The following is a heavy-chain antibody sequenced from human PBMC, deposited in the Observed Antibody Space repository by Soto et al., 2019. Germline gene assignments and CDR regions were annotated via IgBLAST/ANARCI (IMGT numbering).Heavy chain of an antibody. V-gene: IGHV1-18*01. D-gene: IGHD3-22*01. CDR1: GYRFTSYG. Sequence: QAQLVQSGPEVKKPGASVKVSCKASGYRFTSYGISWVRQAPGQGLEWLGWISAYDDNTKYAQTLQGRVSMSTDTSTTTAYMGLRSLRSDDTAMYYCARGGYYDSSGSRNYHYYGMNVWGQGTTVTVSS. CDR2: ISAYDDNT. CDR3: ARGGYYDSSGSRNYHYYGMNV. J-gene: IGHJ6*02.